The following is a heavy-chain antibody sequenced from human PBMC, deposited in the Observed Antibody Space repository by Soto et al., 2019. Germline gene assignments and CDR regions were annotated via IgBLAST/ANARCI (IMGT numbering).Heavy chain of an antibody. CDR3: ARAQAYYYDSSGYLPWFDP. CDR1: GYSISSGYY. D-gene: IGHD3-22*01. J-gene: IGHJ5*02. Sequence: XGTLALTCAVSGYSISSGYYWGCIRQPPGKGLEWIGSIYHSGSTYYNPSLKSRVTISVDTSKNQFSLKLSSVTAADTAVYYCARAQAYYYDSSGYLPWFDPWGQGTLVTVSS. V-gene: IGHV4-38-2*01. CDR2: IYHSGST.